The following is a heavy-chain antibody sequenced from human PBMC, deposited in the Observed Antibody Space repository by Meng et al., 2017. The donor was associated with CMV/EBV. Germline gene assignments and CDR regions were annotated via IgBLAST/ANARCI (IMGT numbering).Heavy chain of an antibody. CDR2: IKQDGREK. V-gene: IGHV3-7*01. D-gene: IGHD1-1*01. CDR3: ASTTGTVNY. CDR1: GFTFSSYW. Sequence: LSCAASGFTFSSYWLSWVRQAPGKGLGWVANIKQDGREKYYVDSVKGRFTISRDNAKNSLYLQMNSLRAEDTAVYYCASTTGTVNYWGQGTLVTVSS. J-gene: IGHJ4*02.